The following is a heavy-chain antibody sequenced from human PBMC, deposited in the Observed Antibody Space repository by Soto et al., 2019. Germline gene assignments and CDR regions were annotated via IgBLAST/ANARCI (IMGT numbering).Heavy chain of an antibody. D-gene: IGHD3-22*01. CDR1: GYTFTGYY. Sequence: QVQLVQSGAEVKKPGASVKVSCKASGYTFTGYYMHWVRQAPGQGLEWMGWINPNSGGTNYAQKFQGWVTMTRDTSISTAYMELSRLSSDDTAVYYCARDLDYYDSNGFDYWGQGTLVTVSS. CDR2: INPNSGGT. CDR3: ARDLDYYDSNGFDY. V-gene: IGHV1-2*04. J-gene: IGHJ4*02.